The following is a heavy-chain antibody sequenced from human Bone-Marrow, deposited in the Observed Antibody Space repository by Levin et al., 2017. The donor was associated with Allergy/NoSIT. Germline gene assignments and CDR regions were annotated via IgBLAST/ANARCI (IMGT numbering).Heavy chain of an antibody. CDR3: ARGGAASGFYHYAVDV. D-gene: IGHD6-13*01. Sequence: PGGSLRLSCAASGFTFSTYDMLWVRRSPGKGLEWVAAIGAAGDTYYRDSVRGRFTISRENAKNSLSLLMNSLKVGDTAVYFCARGGAASGFYHYAVDVWGQGTSVTVSS. V-gene: IGHV3-13*01. J-gene: IGHJ6*02. CDR1: GFTFSTYD. CDR2: IGAAGDT.